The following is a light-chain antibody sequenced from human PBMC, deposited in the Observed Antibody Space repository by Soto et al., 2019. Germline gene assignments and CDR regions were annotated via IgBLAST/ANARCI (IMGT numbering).Light chain of an antibody. CDR2: DVS. V-gene: IGLV2-14*01. Sequence: QSALTQPASVSGSPGQSITISCTGSSSDVGSYNYVSWYQQHPGKAPKLMIYDVSNRPSGVSNRFSGSKSGNTASLTISGLQAEDEDDYYCSSYTSSSSYVFGTGTKVTVL. CDR3: SSYTSSSSYV. J-gene: IGLJ1*01. CDR1: SSDVGSYNY.